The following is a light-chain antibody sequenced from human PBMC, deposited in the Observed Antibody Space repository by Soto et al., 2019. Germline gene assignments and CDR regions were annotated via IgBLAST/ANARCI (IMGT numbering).Light chain of an antibody. CDR1: SSNIGGNS. CDR2: SNN. Sequence: QSVLTQPPSASGTPGQRVTISCSGSSSNIGGNSVNWYQQLPGTAPKLLIQSNNQRPSGVPDRFSGSKSGTSGSLAISGLQSDDEADYYCAAWDASLNGFVFGTGTKVTVL. J-gene: IGLJ1*01. CDR3: AAWDASLNGFV. V-gene: IGLV1-44*01.